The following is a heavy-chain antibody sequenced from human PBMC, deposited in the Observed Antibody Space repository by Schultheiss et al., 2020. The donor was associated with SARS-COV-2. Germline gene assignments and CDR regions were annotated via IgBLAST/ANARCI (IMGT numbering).Heavy chain of an antibody. CDR2: ISGSGGST. D-gene: IGHD7-27*01. CDR3: ARAPLTGDLGGFEAFDI. J-gene: IGHJ3*02. Sequence: GGSLRLSCAASGFTFSSYAMSWVRQAPGKGLEWVSAISGSGGSTYYADSVKGRFTISRDNSKNTLYLQMNSLRAEDTAVYYCARAPLTGDLGGFEAFDIWGQGTMVTVSS. V-gene: IGHV3-23*01. CDR1: GFTFSSYA.